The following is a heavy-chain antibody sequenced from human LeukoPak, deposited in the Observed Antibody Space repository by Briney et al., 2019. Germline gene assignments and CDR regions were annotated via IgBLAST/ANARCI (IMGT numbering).Heavy chain of an antibody. V-gene: IGHV1-2*02. CDR3: ARDYWTGYYFDI. J-gene: IGHJ3*02. CDR2: INPKSGVT. Sequence: ASVKVSCKASGYTFSGHYIHWVRQAPGQGLEWMGWINPKSGVTTSAPKFQDRVTMTRDTSISTAFMEVSRLRSDDTAVYYCARDYWTGYYFDIWGQGTMVTVSS. D-gene: IGHD3/OR15-3a*01. CDR1: GYTFSGHY.